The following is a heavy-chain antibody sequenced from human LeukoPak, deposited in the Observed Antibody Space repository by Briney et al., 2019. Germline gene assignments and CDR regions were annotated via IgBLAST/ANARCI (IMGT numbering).Heavy chain of an antibody. V-gene: IGHV6-1*01. CDR2: TYYRSKWYN. CDR1: GDSVSSNTAA. Sequence: SQTLSLTCAISGDSVSSNTAAWNWIRPSPSRGLEWLGRTYYRSKWYNDYAVSVKSRIAIHPDTSKNQFSLQLSSVTPEHTAVYDCTRDLSVWGQGTPVTVSS. D-gene: IGHD2/OR15-2a*01. CDR3: TRDLSV. J-gene: IGHJ4*02.